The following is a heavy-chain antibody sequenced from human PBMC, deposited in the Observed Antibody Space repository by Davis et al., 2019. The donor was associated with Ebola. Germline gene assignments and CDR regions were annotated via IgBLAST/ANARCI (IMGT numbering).Heavy chain of an antibody. Sequence: MPSETLSLTCAVYGGSFSGCYWSWIRQPPGKGLEWIGSVYYSGSTYYNPSLKSRVTISVDTSRNQFSLRLTSVTAADTAVYFCTRRDSGSQHFDNWGQGTLVSVSS. CDR3: TRRDSGSQHFDN. J-gene: IGHJ4*02. V-gene: IGHV4-59*05. CDR1: GGSFSGCY. CDR2: VYYSGST. D-gene: IGHD1-26*01.